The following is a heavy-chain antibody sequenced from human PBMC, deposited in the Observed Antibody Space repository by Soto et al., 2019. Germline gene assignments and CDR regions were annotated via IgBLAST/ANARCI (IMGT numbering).Heavy chain of an antibody. CDR2: IYYSGST. CDR1: GGSISSGDYY. Sequence: SETLSLTCTVSGGSISSGDYYWSWIRQPPGKGLEWIGYIYYSGSTYYNPSLKSRVTISVDTSKNQFSLKLSSVTAADTAVYYCASLPIDYYDSSEAFDIWGQGTMVTVS. V-gene: IGHV4-30-4*01. J-gene: IGHJ3*02. CDR3: ASLPIDYYDSSEAFDI. D-gene: IGHD3-22*01.